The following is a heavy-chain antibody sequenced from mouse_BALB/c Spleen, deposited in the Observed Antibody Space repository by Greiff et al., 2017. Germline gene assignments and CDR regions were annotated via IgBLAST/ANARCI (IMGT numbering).Heavy chain of an antibody. CDR1: GFNIKDTY. V-gene: IGHV14-3*02. CDR3: ARRTRGSYYAMDY. Sequence: DVQLQESGAELVKPGASVKLSCTASGFNIKDTYMHWVKQRPEQGLEWIGRIDPANGNTKYDPKFQGKATITADTSSNTAYLQLSSLTSEDTAVYYCARRTRGSYYAMDYWGQGTSVTVSS. J-gene: IGHJ4*01. CDR2: IDPANGNT. D-gene: IGHD3-1*01.